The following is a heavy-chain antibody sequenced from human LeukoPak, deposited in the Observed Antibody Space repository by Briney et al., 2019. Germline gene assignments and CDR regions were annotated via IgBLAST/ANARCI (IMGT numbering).Heavy chain of an antibody. V-gene: IGHV3-53*01. Sequence: GGSLRLSCAASGFTVSSNYTSWVRQAPGKGLEWVSVIYSGGSTYYADSVKGRFTISRDNSKNTLYLQMNSLRAEDTAVYYCARMSIAGEFDYWGQGTLVTVSS. CDR3: ARMSIAGEFDY. J-gene: IGHJ4*02. CDR2: IYSGGST. D-gene: IGHD1-14*01. CDR1: GFTVSSNY.